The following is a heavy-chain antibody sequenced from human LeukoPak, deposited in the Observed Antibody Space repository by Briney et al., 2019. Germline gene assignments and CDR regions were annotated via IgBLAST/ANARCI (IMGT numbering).Heavy chain of an antibody. CDR2: ISASNSTI. V-gene: IGHV3-48*01. Sequence: GGSLRLSCAASGFTFSTYWMSWVRQAPGRGLEWVSYISASNSTIYYADSVKGRFTISRDNAKNSMYLQMNSLRAEDTAVYYCVSGGATSFDYWGQGTLVTVSS. CDR3: VSGGATSFDY. J-gene: IGHJ4*02. CDR1: GFTFSTYW. D-gene: IGHD1-26*01.